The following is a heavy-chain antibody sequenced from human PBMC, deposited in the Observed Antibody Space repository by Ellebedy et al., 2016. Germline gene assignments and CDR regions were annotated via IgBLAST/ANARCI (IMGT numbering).Heavy chain of an antibody. CDR1: GITFKNAW. J-gene: IGHJ4*02. D-gene: IGHD5-24*01. CDR2: IRSSSEGGTT. CDR3: TTADRVEGDGRGY. Sequence: GGSLRLSCATSGITFKNAWMSWVRQAPGKGLEWVGRIRSSSEGGTTEDAAPVKGRFIISRDDSKATLYLQMNSLKTEDTAIYYCTTADRVEGDGRGYWGQGTLVTVSS. V-gene: IGHV3-15*01.